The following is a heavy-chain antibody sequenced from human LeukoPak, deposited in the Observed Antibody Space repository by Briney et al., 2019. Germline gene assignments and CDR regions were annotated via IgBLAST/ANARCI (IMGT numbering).Heavy chain of an antibody. CDR1: GYTFSSYA. D-gene: IGHD3-16*01. V-gene: IGHV1-18*01. Sequence: ASVKVSCKASGYTFSSYAMHWVRQAPGQGLEWMGWISAYNGNTNYAQKLQGRVTMTTDTSTSTAYMELRSLRSDDTAVYYCARVNDGAFDIWGQGTMVTVSS. CDR2: ISAYNGNT. J-gene: IGHJ3*02. CDR3: ARVNDGAFDI.